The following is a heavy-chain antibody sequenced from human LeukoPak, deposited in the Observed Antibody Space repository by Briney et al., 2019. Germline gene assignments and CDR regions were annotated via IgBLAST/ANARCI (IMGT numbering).Heavy chain of an antibody. CDR1: GGSISSSSYY. Sequence: SETLSLTCTVSGGSISSSSYYWGWIRQPPGKGLEWIGSIYHSGSTYYNPSLKSRVTISVDTSKNQFSLKLSSVTAADTVVYYCARIGSTTVAEPDYWGQGTLVTVSS. J-gene: IGHJ4*02. V-gene: IGHV4-39*07. CDR2: IYHSGST. CDR3: ARIGSTTVAEPDY. D-gene: IGHD4-23*01.